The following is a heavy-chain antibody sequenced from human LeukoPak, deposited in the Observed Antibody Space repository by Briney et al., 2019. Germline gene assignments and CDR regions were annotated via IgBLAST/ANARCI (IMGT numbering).Heavy chain of an antibody. D-gene: IGHD3-10*01. V-gene: IGHV3-48*03. CDR2: ISSSGSTI. Sequence: GGSLRLSCAASGFTFSSYEMNWVRQAPGKGLEWVSYISSSGSTIYYADSVKGRFTISRDNAKNSLYLQMNSLRAEDTAVYYCAREAYYGSGSYYYFDHWGQGTLVTVSS. CDR3: AREAYYGSGSYYYFDH. J-gene: IGHJ4*02. CDR1: GFTFSSYE.